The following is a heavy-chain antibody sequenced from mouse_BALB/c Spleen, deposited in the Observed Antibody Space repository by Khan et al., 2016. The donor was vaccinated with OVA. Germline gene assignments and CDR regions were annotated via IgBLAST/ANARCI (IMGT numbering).Heavy chain of an antibody. CDR1: GFSLTNYG. CDR2: IWSDGST. V-gene: IGHV2-6-1*01. J-gene: IGHJ4*01. D-gene: IGHD2-10*01. Sequence: VELVESGPGLVAPSQSLSITCTISGFSLTNYGVHWVRQPPGKGLEWLVVIWSDGSTTYNSALKSRLTINKDNSKSQVFLKMNSLQTDDTAMYFCARQPYYHYNVMDYWGQVTSVTVSS. CDR3: ARQPYYHYNVMDY.